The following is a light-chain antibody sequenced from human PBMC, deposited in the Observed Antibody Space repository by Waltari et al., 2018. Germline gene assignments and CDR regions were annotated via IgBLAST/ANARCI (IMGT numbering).Light chain of an antibody. V-gene: IGLV2-14*03. CDR3: SSYTTTSTVL. Sequence: QSALTQPASVSGSPGQSIILSCPGTSSDVGDDKYVSWYQQHPGKAPQLMIYEVSNRPSGVSDRFSGSKSGNTASLTISGLQADDEAAYYCSSYTTTSTVLFGGGTELTVL. J-gene: IGLJ2*01. CDR1: SSDVGDDKY. CDR2: EVS.